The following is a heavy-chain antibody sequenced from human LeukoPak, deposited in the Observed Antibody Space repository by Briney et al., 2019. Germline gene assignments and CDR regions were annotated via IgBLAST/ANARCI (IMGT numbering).Heavy chain of an antibody. CDR1: GFTFSSYS. J-gene: IGHJ5*02. CDR3: ARKFSGWYSGENWFDP. Sequence: PGGSLRLSCAASGFTFSSYSMNWVRQAPGKGLEWVSSISSSSSYIYYADSVKGRFTISRDNAKNSLYLQMNSLRAEDTAAYYCARKFSGWYSGENWFDPWGQGTLVTVSS. CDR2: ISSSSSYI. V-gene: IGHV3-21*01. D-gene: IGHD6-19*01.